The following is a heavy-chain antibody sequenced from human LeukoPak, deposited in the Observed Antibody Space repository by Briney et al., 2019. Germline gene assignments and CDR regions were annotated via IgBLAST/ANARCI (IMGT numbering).Heavy chain of an antibody. D-gene: IGHD3-3*01. CDR1: GGPFSGYY. J-gene: IGHJ4*02. CDR2: INHSGST. CDR3: ARGGTYDFWSGTPTYYFDY. V-gene: IGHV4-34*01. Sequence: SETLSLTCAVYGGPFSGYYWSWIRQPPGKGLEWIGEINHSGSTNYNPSLKSRVTISVDTSKNQFSLKLSSVTAADTAVYYCARGGTYDFWSGTPTYYFDYWGQGTLVTVSS.